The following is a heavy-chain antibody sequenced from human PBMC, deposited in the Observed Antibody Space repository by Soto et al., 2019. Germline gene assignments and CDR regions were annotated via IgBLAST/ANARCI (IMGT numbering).Heavy chain of an antibody. V-gene: IGHV1-46*01. CDR2: INPSGGST. CDR1: GYTFTSYY. J-gene: IGHJ6*02. D-gene: IGHD1-26*01. CDR3: ARDNPRPWEGGMDV. Sequence: QVQLVQSGAEVKKPGASVKVSCKASGYTFTSYYMHWVRQAPGQGLEWMGIINPSGGSTSYAQKFQGGVTMTGDPSTSTVYMELSSLRSEDTAVYYCARDNPRPWEGGMDVWGQGTTVTVSS.